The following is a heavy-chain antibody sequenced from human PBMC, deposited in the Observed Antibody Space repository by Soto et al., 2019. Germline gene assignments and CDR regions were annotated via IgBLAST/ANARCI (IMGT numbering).Heavy chain of an antibody. V-gene: IGHV3-30*03. CDR2: ISYDGSNK. D-gene: IGHD6-19*01. J-gene: IGHJ5*02. Sequence: QVQVVESGGGVAQPGRSLRLSCAASGFTFSRHGMHWVRQAPGKGLEWVAVISYDGSNKYYADSVKGRFTISRDNSKNPLYLQMNSLSAEDTAVYYCASDYIAVAGPAQYSWFDPWGQGPMITVSS. CDR1: GFTFSRHG. CDR3: ASDYIAVAGPAQYSWFDP.